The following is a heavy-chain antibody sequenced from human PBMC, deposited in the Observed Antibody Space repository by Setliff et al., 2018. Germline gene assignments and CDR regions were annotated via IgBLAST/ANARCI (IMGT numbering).Heavy chain of an antibody. CDR2: INTNTGNP. Sequence: ASVKVSCKASGYTFTTYAMGWMRQAPGQGLEWMGWINTNTGNPSYAQAFRGRLVFSLDTSVSTAYLQITSLKAEDTAVYYCARDTGVRGQENTGYYGGGFAYWGQGTLVTVSS. D-gene: IGHD2-8*02. V-gene: IGHV7-4-1*02. J-gene: IGHJ4*02. CDR3: ARDTGVRGQENTGYYGGGFAY. CDR1: GYTFTTYA.